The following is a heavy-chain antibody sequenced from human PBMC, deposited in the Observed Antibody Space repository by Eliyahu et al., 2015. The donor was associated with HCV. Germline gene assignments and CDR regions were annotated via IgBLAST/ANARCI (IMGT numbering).Heavy chain of an antibody. V-gene: IGHV4-39*01. CDR3: ARPKRSGSYGMTFEP. CDR1: GGSISSSSYY. D-gene: IGHD1-26*01. Sequence: QLQLQESGPGLVKPSETLSLTCTVSGGSISSSSYYWGWIRQPPGKGLEWIGSIYYSGSTYYNPSLKSRVTISVDTSKNQFSLKLSSVTAADTAVYYCARPKRSGSYGMTFEPWGQGTLVTVSS. CDR2: IYYSGST. J-gene: IGHJ5*02.